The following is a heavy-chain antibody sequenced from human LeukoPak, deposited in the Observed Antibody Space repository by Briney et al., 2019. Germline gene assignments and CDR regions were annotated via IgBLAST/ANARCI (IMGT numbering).Heavy chain of an antibody. CDR3: TRDWNNWYFDL. V-gene: IGHV4-31*03. D-gene: IGHD1/OR15-1a*01. Sequence: SQTLSLTCTVSGGSISSGGYYWSWIRQHPGKGLGWIGYIYYSGSTYYNPSLKSRVTISVDTSKNQFSLKLSSVTAADTAVYYCTRDWNNWYFDLWGRGTLVTVSS. CDR2: IYYSGST. J-gene: IGHJ2*01. CDR1: GGSISSGGYY.